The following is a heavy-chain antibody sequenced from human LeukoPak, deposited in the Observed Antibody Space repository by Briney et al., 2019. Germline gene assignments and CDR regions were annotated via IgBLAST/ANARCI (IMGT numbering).Heavy chain of an antibody. CDR3: ARRYYYGSGSYLFDY. D-gene: IGHD3-10*01. V-gene: IGHV5-51*01. CDR2: IYPGDSDT. CDR1: GYSLTSYW. J-gene: IGHJ4*02. Sequence: GESLKISCKGSGYSLTSYWIGWVRQMPGKGLEWMGIIYPGDSDTRYSPSFQGQVTISADKSISTAYLQWSSLKASDTAMYYCARRYYYGSGSYLFDYWGQGTLVTVSS.